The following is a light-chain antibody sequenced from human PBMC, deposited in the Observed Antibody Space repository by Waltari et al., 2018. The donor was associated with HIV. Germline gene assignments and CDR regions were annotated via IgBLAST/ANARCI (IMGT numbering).Light chain of an antibody. J-gene: IGKJ4*01. V-gene: IGKV4-1*01. CDR1: QSILYKPTNKND. Sequence: DTVLTQSPDYLTVSLGERASINCTSSQSILYKPTNKNDLAWYQQKPGQSPKLLIYWASDRESGVPARFSGSGSGTEFTLTITNLQAEDVAVYYCQQYYRTPLTFGGGTKVEIK. CDR2: WAS. CDR3: QQYYRTPLT.